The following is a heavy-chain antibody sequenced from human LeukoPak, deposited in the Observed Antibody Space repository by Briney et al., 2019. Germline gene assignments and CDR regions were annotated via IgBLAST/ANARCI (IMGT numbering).Heavy chain of an antibody. V-gene: IGHV4-59*01. D-gene: IGHD3-3*01. J-gene: IGHJ4*02. CDR2: IYYSGST. CDR1: GGSISSYY. CDR3: ARDGLESSGFDY. Sequence: SETLSLTCTVSGGSISSYYWSWIRQPPGKGLEWIGYIYYSGSTNYNPSLKSRVTISVDTSKNQFSLKLSSVTAADTAVYYCARDGLESSGFDYWGQGTLVTVSS.